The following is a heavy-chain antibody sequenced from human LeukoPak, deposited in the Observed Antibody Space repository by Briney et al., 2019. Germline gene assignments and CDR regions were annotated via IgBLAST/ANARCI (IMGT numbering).Heavy chain of an antibody. CDR2: IRSKANSYAT. D-gene: IGHD4-17*01. CDR3: AKETVDYYMDV. Sequence: GSLRLSCAASGFTFSGSAMHWVRQASGKGLEWVGRIRSKANSYATAYAASVKGRFTISRDNSKNILYLQMNSLRAEDTAVYYCAKETVDYYMDVWGKGTTVTISS. CDR1: GFTFSGSA. V-gene: IGHV3-73*01. J-gene: IGHJ6*03.